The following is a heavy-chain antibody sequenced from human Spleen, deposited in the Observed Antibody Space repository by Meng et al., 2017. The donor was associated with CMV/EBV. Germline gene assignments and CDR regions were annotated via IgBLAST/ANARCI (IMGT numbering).Heavy chain of an antibody. CDR2: ISSSGSTI. Sequence: GGSLRLSCAASGFTFSSYEMNWVRQAPGKGLEWVSYISSSGSTIYYAGSVKGRFTISRDNAKNSLYLQMNSLRAEDTAVYYCARDKGQLLTRGSYYYYGMDVWGQGTTVTVSS. D-gene: IGHD2-2*01. CDR3: ARDKGQLLTRGSYYYYGMDV. V-gene: IGHV3-48*03. CDR1: GFTFSSYE. J-gene: IGHJ6*02.